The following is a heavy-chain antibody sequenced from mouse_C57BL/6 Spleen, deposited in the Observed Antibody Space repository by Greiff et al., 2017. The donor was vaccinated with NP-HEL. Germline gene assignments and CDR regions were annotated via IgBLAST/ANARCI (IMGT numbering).Heavy chain of an antibody. CDR2: IYPGDGDT. V-gene: IGHV1-82*01. Sequence: QVQLQQSGPELVKPGASVKISCKASGYAFSSSWMNWVKQRPGKGLEWIGRIYPGDGDTNYNGKFKGKATLTADKSSSTAYMQLSSLTSEDSAVYFCAREEANWDVRFDDWGQGTTLTVSS. J-gene: IGHJ2*01. D-gene: IGHD4-1*01. CDR1: GYAFSSSW. CDR3: AREEANWDVRFDD.